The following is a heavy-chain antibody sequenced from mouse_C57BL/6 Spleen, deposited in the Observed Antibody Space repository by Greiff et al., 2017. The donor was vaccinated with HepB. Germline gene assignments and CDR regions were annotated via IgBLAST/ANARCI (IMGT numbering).Heavy chain of an antibody. J-gene: IGHJ1*03. V-gene: IGHV5-4*01. CDR2: ISDGGSYT. CDR1: GFTFSSYA. CDR3: ARDYYASAGYFDV. Sequence: EVQRVESGGGLVKPGGSLKLSCAASGFTFSSYAMSWVRQTPEKRLEWVATISDGGSYTYYPDNVKGRFTISRDNAKNNLYLQMSHLKSEDTAMYYCARDYYASAGYFDVWGTGTTVTVSS. D-gene: IGHD1-1*01.